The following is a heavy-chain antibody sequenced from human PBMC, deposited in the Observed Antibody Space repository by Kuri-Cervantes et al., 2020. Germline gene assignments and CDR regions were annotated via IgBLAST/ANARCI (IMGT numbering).Heavy chain of an antibody. V-gene: IGHV4-38-2*02. D-gene: IGHD3-9*01. J-gene: IGHJ4*02. Sequence: SETLSLTCTVSGYSISSGSYWGWIRQPPGKGLEWIGSIYHSGSTYYNPYLKSRVTISVDKSQNQFSLKMTSVTAADTAVYYCARCDDLLTGNEYYFDYWGQGTLVTVSS. CDR2: IYHSGST. CDR3: ARCDDLLTGNEYYFDY. CDR1: GYSISSGSY.